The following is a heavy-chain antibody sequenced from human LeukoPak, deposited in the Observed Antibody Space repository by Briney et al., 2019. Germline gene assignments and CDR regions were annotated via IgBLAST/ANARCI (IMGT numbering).Heavy chain of an antibody. V-gene: IGHV3-48*01. Sequence: PGGSLRLSCAASGFTFSSYSMNWFRQAPGKGLEWVSYISSSSSTIYYADSVKGRFTISRDNAKNSLYLQMNSLRAEDTAVYYCAREGYYYDSSGYYYRFDYWGQGTLVTVSS. CDR3: AREGYYYDSSGYYYRFDY. CDR2: ISSSSSTI. J-gene: IGHJ4*02. D-gene: IGHD3-22*01. CDR1: GFTFSSYS.